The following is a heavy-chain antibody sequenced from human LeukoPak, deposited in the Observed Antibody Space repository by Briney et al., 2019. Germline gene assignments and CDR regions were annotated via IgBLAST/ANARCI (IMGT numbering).Heavy chain of an antibody. V-gene: IGHV3-53*01. CDR3: ARGDSPCDY. CDR1: GFNVSNNY. D-gene: IGHD3-22*01. Sequence: GGSVRLSCAASGFNVSNNYMNWVRQAPGKGLEWVSVIFSSGPTYYADSVKGRFTISRDTSKNALYLQMNSLRAEDTAVYYCARGDSPCDYWGQGTLVTVSS. J-gene: IGHJ4*02. CDR2: IFSSGPT.